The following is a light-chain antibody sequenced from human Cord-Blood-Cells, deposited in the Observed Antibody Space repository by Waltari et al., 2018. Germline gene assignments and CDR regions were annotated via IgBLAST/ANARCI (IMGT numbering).Light chain of an antibody. Sequence: QSALTQPASVSGSPGQSITISCTGTSSDVGGYNYVSWYQQHPGKAPKLSIYGVSNRPSGVSNRFSGSKSGNTASLAISGLQAEDEADYYCSSYTSSSTLYVFGTGTKVTVL. CDR2: GVS. CDR1: SSDVGGYNY. CDR3: SSYTSSSTLYV. V-gene: IGLV2-14*01. J-gene: IGLJ1*01.